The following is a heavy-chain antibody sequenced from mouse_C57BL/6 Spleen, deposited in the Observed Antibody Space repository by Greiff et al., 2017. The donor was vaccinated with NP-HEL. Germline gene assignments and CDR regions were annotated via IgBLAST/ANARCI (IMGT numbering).Heavy chain of an antibody. D-gene: IGHD1-1*01. Sequence: EVQLQESGPELVKPGASVKISCKASGYSFTGYYMNWVKQSPEKSLEWIGEINPSTGGTTYNQKFKAKATLTVDKSSSTAYMQLKSLTSEDSAVYYCADLRGYYWGQGTSVTVSS. CDR1: GYSFTGYY. J-gene: IGHJ4*01. CDR3: ADLRGYY. V-gene: IGHV1-42*01. CDR2: INPSTGGT.